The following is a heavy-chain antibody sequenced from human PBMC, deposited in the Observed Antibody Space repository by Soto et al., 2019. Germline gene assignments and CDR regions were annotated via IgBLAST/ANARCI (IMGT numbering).Heavy chain of an antibody. CDR1: GGSISSGGYS. CDR3: ARLVVVPAGTTIYYYGMDV. J-gene: IGHJ6*02. D-gene: IGHD2-2*01. V-gene: IGHV4-30-2*01. Sequence: SETLSLTCAVSGGSISSGGYSWSWIRQPPGKGLEWIGYIYHSGSTYYNPSLKSRVTISVDTSKNQFSLKLSSVTAADTAVYYCARLVVVPAGTTIYYYGMDVWGQGTTVTVSS. CDR2: IYHSGST.